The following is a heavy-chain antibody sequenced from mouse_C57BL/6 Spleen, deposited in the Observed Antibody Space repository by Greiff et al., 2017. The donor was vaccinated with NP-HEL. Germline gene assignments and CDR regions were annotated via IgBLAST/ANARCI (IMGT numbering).Heavy chain of an antibody. CDR2: IDPNSGGT. J-gene: IGHJ2*01. CDR3: ARWALITTVVATDGYFDY. V-gene: IGHV1-72*01. CDR1: GYTFTSYW. D-gene: IGHD1-1*01. Sequence: QVQLQQPGAELVKPGASVKLSCKASGYTFTSYWMHWVKQRPGRGLEWIGRIDPNSGGTKYNEKFKSKATLTVDKPSSTAYMQLSSLTSEDSAVYYCARWALITTVVATDGYFDYWGQGTTLTVSS.